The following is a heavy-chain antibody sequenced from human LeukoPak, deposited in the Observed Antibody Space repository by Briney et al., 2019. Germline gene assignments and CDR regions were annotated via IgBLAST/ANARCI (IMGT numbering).Heavy chain of an antibody. D-gene: IGHD3-10*01. CDR3: ARAPRITMVRGAIYWFDP. J-gene: IGHJ5*02. CDR1: GYTFTSYD. V-gene: IGHV1-8*03. CDR2: MNPNSGNT. Sequence: VASVKVSCKASGYTFTSYDINWVRQATGQGLEWMGWMNPNSGNTGYAQKFQGRVTITRNTSISTAYMELSSLRSEDTAVYYCARAPRITMVRGAIYWFDPWGQGTLVTVSS.